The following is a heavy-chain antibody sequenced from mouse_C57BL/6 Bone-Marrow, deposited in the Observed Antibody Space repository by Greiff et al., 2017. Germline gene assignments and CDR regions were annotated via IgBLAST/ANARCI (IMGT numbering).Heavy chain of an antibody. J-gene: IGHJ2*01. CDR3: ARETGGIWLRRGYFDY. CDR2: IDPSDSYT. V-gene: IGHV1-69*01. CDR1: GYTFTSYW. D-gene: IGHD2-2*01. Sequence: QVQLKQPGAELVMPGASVKLSCKASGYTFTSYWMHWVKQRPGQGLEWIGEIDPSDSYTNYNQKFKGKSTLTVDKSSSTAYMQLSSLTSEDSAVYDCARETGGIWLRRGYFDYWGQGTTLTVSS.